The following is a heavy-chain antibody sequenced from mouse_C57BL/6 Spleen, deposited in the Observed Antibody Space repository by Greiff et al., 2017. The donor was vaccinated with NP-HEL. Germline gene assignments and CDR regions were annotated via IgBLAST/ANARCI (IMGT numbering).Heavy chain of an antibody. CDR3: ASSDYDVSWFAY. D-gene: IGHD2-4*01. CDR2: ILPGSGST. V-gene: IGHV1-9*01. Sequence: VKLQESGAELMKPGASVKLSCKATGYTFTGYWIEWVKQRPGHGLEWIGEILPGSGSTNYNEKFKGKATFTADTSSNTAYMHLSRLTTKDSAIYSSASSDYDVSWFAYWGQGTLVTVSA. J-gene: IGHJ3*01. CDR1: GYTFTGYW.